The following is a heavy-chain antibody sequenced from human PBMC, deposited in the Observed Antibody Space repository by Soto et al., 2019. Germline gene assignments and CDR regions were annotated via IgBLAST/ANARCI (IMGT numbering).Heavy chain of an antibody. Sequence: GGSLRLSCAASGFTFSSYAMSWVRQAPGKGLEWVSSISVSGGSTYYADSVKGRFTISRDNSKNTLYLQMNSLRAEDTAVYYCAKQNTIFGVVIDFYYYGMDVWGQGTTVTVSS. J-gene: IGHJ6*02. V-gene: IGHV3-23*01. CDR2: ISVSGGST. CDR1: GFTFSSYA. CDR3: AKQNTIFGVVIDFYYYGMDV. D-gene: IGHD3-3*01.